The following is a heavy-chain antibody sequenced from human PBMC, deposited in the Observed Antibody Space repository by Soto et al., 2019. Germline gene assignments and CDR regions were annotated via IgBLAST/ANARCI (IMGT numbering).Heavy chain of an antibody. CDR1: GYIFTSYW. J-gene: IGHJ5*02. V-gene: IGHV5-10-1*01. CDR3: ARHSRRRRSGYYLSWFDP. Sequence: GEPLKISCNGSGYIFTSYWSSWVRQMPGKGLEWMGRIDPSDSYTNYSPSFQGHVTISADKSISTAYLQWSSLKASDTAMYYCARHSRRRRSGYYLSWFDPWGQGTLVTVSS. D-gene: IGHD3-22*01. CDR2: IDPSDSYT.